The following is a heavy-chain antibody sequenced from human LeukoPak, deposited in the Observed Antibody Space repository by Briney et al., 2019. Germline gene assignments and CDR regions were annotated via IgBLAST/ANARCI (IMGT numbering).Heavy chain of an antibody. Sequence: GGSLRLSCAASGFTFSSYAMSWVRQAPGKGLEWVSAISGSGGSTYYADSVKGRFTISRDDSKNTLYLQMNSLRAEDTAVDYCAKAGLGIFDYWGQGTLVTVSS. V-gene: IGHV3-23*01. CDR1: GFTFSSYA. CDR2: ISGSGGST. J-gene: IGHJ4*02. CDR3: AKAGLGIFDY. D-gene: IGHD7-27*01.